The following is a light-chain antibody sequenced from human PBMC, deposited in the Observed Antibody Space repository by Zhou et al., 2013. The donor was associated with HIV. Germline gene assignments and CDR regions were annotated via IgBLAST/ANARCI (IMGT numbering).Light chain of an antibody. Sequence: DIQMAQSPSSLSASVGDRVTITCRASQSISNYLNCYQHKPGRAPKLLIYAASTLHSGVPSRFSGSGSGTDFSLTISSLQPEDFATYYCQQLYSYPNTFGGGTKVEIK. V-gene: IGKV1-39*01. CDR1: QSISNY. CDR3: QQLYSYPNT. J-gene: IGKJ4*01. CDR2: AAS.